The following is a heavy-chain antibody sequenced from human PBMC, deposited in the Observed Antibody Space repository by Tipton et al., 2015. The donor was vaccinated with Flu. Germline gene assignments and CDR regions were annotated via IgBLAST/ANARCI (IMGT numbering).Heavy chain of an antibody. CDR1: GFTFDDYA. CDR2: IRRKAYGGTP. J-gene: IGHJ4*02. CDR3: TRDPHGDKAMDY. D-gene: IGHD4-17*01. Sequence: RSLRLSCTVSGFTFDDYAVSWVRQAPGKGLEWVGFIRRKAYGGTPEYAASVKGRFTISRDESRSIAYLQMSSLKTEDTAVYYCTRDPHGDKAMDYWGQGTLVTVSS. V-gene: IGHV3-49*04.